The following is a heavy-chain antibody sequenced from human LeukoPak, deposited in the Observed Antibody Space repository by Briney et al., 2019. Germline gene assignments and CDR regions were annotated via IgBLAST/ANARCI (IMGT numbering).Heavy chain of an antibody. V-gene: IGHV3-23*01. J-gene: IGHJ4*02. Sequence: GGSLRLSCAASGFTFSSYAMGWVSQAPGKGLEWVSAISGSGGSTYYADSVKGRFTISRDNSKNTLYLQMNSLRAEDTAVYYCLKRKGAVAGHFDYWGQGTLVTVSS. CDR1: GFTFSSYA. CDR3: LKRKGAVAGHFDY. CDR2: ISGSGGST. D-gene: IGHD6-19*01.